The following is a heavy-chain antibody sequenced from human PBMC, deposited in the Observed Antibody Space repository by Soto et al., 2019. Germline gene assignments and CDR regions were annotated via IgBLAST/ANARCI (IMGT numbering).Heavy chain of an antibody. D-gene: IGHD6-19*01. Sequence: EVHLVETGGALIQPGGSLRLSCAASGFTVSDNYMTWVRQAPGKGLEWVSVLYSAGNAYYADSVQGRFTISRDDSKNTLYLQMNRLRAEDTAVYYCARDKGGGWYYFDSLGQGTLVTVSS. J-gene: IGHJ4*02. V-gene: IGHV3-53*02. CDR1: GFTVSDNY. CDR2: LYSAGNA. CDR3: ARDKGGGWYYFDS.